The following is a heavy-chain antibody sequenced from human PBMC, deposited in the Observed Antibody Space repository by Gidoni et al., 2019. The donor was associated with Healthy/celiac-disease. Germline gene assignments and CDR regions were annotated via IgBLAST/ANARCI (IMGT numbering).Heavy chain of an antibody. CDR2: IYWNDDK. J-gene: IGHJ4*02. CDR1: GFSLSTRGVG. CDR3: AHRRFDGSLFSFDY. D-gene: IGHD1-26*01. Sequence: QITLKESGPTLVKPTQTLTLTYTFSGFSLSTRGVGVGWIRQPPGKALEWLALIYWNDDKRYSPSLKSRLTITKYTSKNHVVLTMTNMDPVDTATYYCAHRRFDGSLFSFDYWGQGTLVTVSS. V-gene: IGHV2-5*01.